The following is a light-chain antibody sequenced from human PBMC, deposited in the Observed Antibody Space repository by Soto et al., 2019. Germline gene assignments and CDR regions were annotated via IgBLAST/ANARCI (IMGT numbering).Light chain of an antibody. V-gene: IGKV3-11*01. CDR1: QSVSSY. Sequence: EIVLTQSPATLSLSPGERATLSCRASQSVSSYLAWYQQKPGQAPRLLIYDASNRATGIPARFSGSGSGTDFTLTIRSLEPEDFAVYYCQQRSNWPPRITFGQGTRLEMK. J-gene: IGKJ5*01. CDR2: DAS. CDR3: QQRSNWPPRIT.